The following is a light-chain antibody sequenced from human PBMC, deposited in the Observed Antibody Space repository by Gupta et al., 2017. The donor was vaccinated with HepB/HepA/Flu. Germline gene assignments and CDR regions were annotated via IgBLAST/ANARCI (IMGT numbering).Light chain of an antibody. CDR2: DVS. CDR1: SSDVGGYNY. Sequence: QSALTHPASVSRSPGQSITISCTGTSSDVGGYNYVSWYQQHPGKAPKLMIYDVSNRPSGVSNRFSGSKSGNTASLTISGLQAEDEADYYCSSYTSSSTVVFGGGTKLTVL. V-gene: IGLV2-14*01. CDR3: SSYTSSSTVV. J-gene: IGLJ2*01.